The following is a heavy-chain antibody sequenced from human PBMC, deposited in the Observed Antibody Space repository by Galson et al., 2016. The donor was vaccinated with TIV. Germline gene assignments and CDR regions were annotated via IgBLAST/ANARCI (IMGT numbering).Heavy chain of an antibody. Sequence: LRLSCAASGFTFGPFKMGWVRQVPGKGPEWIGEINPGGSTHYNPSLKTRVVISEDTSKNQFSLTLRSVTAADTAVYYCARGRSVFATNTFWYFDIWGRGTLVSVS. CDR3: ARGRSVFATNTFWYFDI. V-gene: IGHV4-34*01. D-gene: IGHD2-21*01. J-gene: IGHJ2*01. CDR1: GFTFGPFK. CDR2: INPGGST.